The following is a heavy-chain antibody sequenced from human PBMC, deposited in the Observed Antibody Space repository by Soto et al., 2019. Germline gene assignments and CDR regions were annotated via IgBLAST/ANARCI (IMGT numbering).Heavy chain of an antibody. CDR3: ARSEWLRFPTY. J-gene: IGHJ4*02. CDR1: GFTFSSYS. V-gene: IGHV3-21*01. D-gene: IGHD5-12*01. Sequence: EVQLVESGGGLVKPGGSLRLSCAASGFTFSSYSMNWVRQAPGKGLEWVSSISSSSSYIYYADSVKGRVTISRDNAKNSLYLQMNSLRAEDTAVYYCARSEWLRFPTYWGQGTLVTVSS. CDR2: ISSSSSYI.